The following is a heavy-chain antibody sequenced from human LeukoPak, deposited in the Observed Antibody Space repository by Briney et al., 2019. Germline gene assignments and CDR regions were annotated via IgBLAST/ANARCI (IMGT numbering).Heavy chain of an antibody. CDR3: ARLTMVRGANYYYYYGMDV. D-gene: IGHD3-10*01. J-gene: IGHJ6*02. CDR2: IYYSGST. V-gene: IGHV4-59*08. Sequence: SETLSLTCTVSGGSISSYYWSWIRQPPGKGLEWIGYIYYSGSTNYNPSLKSRVTISVDTSKNQFSLKLSSVTVADTAVYYCARLTMVRGANYYYYYGMDVWGQGTTVTVSS. CDR1: GGSISSYY.